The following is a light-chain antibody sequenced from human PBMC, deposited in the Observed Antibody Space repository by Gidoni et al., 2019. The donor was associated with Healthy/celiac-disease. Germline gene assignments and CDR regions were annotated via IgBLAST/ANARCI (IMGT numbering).Light chain of an antibody. V-gene: IGKV3-20*01. J-gene: IGKJ1*01. CDR3: QQYGSSPWX. Sequence: EIVLTQSPGTLSLSPGERATLSCRASQSVSSSYLAWYQQKPGQAPRLLIYGASSRATGIPDRFSGSGSGTDFTLTISRLEPEDFAVSYCQQYGSSPWXFXQGTKVEIK. CDR1: QSVSSSY. CDR2: GAS.